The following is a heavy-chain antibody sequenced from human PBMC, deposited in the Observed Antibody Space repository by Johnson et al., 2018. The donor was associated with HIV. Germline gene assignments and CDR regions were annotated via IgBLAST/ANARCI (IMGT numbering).Heavy chain of an antibody. J-gene: IGHJ3*02. Sequence: QVQLVESGGGVVQPGRSLRLSCAASGFTFSSYAMHWVRQAPGKGLEWVAVISYDGSNKYYADSVKGRFTISRDNAKNSLYLQMNSLRAEDTALYYCARPDYDILTGAFDIWGQGTMVTVAS. CDR2: ISYDGSNK. V-gene: IGHV3-30-3*01. CDR1: GFTFSSYA. CDR3: ARPDYDILTGAFDI. D-gene: IGHD3-9*01.